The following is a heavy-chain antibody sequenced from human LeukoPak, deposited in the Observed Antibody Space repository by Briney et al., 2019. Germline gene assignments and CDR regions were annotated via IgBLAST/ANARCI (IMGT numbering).Heavy chain of an antibody. CDR2: ISSSSSYI. CDR3: ARVPNYYDSSGPFQH. Sequence: GGSLRLSCAASGFTFSSYSVNWVCQAPGKGLEWVSSISSSSSYIYYADSLKGRFTISRDNAKNSLYLQMNSLRAEDTAVYYCARVPNYYDSSGPFQHWGQGTLVTVSS. CDR1: GFTFSSYS. V-gene: IGHV3-21*01. J-gene: IGHJ1*01. D-gene: IGHD3-22*01.